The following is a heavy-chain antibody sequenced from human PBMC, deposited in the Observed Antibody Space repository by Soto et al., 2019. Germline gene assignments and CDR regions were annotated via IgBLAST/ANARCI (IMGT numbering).Heavy chain of an antibody. CDR3: ARESEDLTSNFDY. V-gene: IGHV1-2*02. Sequence: ASVKVSCKASGYTFTGYYMHWVRQAPGQGLEWMGWINPNSGCTNYAQKFQGRVTMTRDTSISTAYMELSRLRAEDTAVYYCARESEDLTSNFDYWGQGTLVTVSS. CDR1: GYTFTGYY. CDR2: INPNSGCT. J-gene: IGHJ4*02.